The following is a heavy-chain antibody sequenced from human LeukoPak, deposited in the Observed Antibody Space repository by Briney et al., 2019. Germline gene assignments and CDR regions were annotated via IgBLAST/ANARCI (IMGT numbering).Heavy chain of an antibody. J-gene: IGHJ6*02. V-gene: IGHV3-23*01. Sequence: GGSLRLSCAASGFTFSSYAMSWVRQAPGKGLEWVSAISGSGGSTYYADSVKGRFTISRDNSKNTLYLQMNSLRAEDTAVYYCAKKGVTMVRGFRGMDVWGQGTTVTVSS. D-gene: IGHD3-10*01. CDR3: AKKGVTMVRGFRGMDV. CDR1: GFTFSSYA. CDR2: ISGSGGST.